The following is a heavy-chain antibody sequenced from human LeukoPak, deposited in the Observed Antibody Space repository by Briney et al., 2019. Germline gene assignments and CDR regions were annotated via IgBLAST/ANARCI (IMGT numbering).Heavy chain of an antibody. CDR1: GGSFSGYY. V-gene: IGHV4-34*01. CDR3: ARAPYYDILTGYGPEDAFDI. Sequence: SETLSLTCAVYGGSFSGYYWSWIRQPPGKGLEWIGEINHSGSTNYNPSLKSRVTISVDTSKNQFSLKLSSVTAADTAVYYCARAPYYDILTGYGPEDAFDIWGQGTMVTVSS. J-gene: IGHJ3*02. CDR2: INHSGST. D-gene: IGHD3-9*01.